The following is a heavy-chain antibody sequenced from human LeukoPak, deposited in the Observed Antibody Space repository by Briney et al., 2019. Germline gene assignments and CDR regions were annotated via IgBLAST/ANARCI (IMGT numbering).Heavy chain of an antibody. V-gene: IGHV3-7*01. Sequence: GGALRLSCPASGCTFISYLRSGVGQAGGRGGEGVANIKQDGSEKYYVDSVKGRFTISRDNAKNSLCLQMNSLRAEDTAVYYCARVDTARTFDYWGQGTLVTVSS. CDR1: GCTFISYL. D-gene: IGHD5-18*01. CDR2: IKQDGSEK. J-gene: IGHJ4*02. CDR3: ARVDTARTFDY.